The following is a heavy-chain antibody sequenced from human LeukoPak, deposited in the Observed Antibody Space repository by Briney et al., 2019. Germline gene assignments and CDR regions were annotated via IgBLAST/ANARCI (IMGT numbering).Heavy chain of an antibody. V-gene: IGHV3-21*01. Sequence: GGSLRLSCAASGFTFSSYSMNWVRQAPGKGLEGVSSISSSSSYIYYEDSVKGRFTISRDNAKNSLYLQMNSLTAEDTAVYYCARSEFMRHQLLGPYYYYYYMDVWGKGTTVTVSS. J-gene: IGHJ6*03. CDR2: ISSSSSYI. D-gene: IGHD2-2*01. CDR1: GFTFSSYS. CDR3: ARSEFMRHQLLGPYYYYYYMDV.